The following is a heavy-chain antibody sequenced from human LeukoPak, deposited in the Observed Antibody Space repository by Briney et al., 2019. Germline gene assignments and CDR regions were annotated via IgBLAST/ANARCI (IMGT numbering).Heavy chain of an antibody. D-gene: IGHD3-3*01. CDR3: ARGLLEWLRLETYYFDY. CDR2: IRYDGSNK. CDR1: GFTFSSYG. J-gene: IGHJ4*02. Sequence: GGSLRLSCAASGFTFSSYGMHWVRQAPGKGLEWVAFIRYDGSNKYYADSVKGRFTISRDNAKNSLYLQMNSLRVDDTATYYCARGLLEWLRLETYYFDYWGQGSQVTASS. V-gene: IGHV3-30*02.